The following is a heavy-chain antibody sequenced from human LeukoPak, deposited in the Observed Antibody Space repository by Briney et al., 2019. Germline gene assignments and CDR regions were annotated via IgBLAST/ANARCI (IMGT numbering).Heavy chain of an antibody. V-gene: IGHV3-30-3*01. Sequence: GGSLRLSCTASGFTFSSYTMNWVRQAPGKGLEWVAVISYDGSNTYYADSVKGRFTISRDTSKNTLYLQMNSLRVEDTAVYYCVRDPFGETNVYFDYWGQGILVAVSS. CDR1: GFTFSSYT. CDR3: VRDPFGETNVYFDY. CDR2: ISYDGSNT. D-gene: IGHD3-10*01. J-gene: IGHJ4*02.